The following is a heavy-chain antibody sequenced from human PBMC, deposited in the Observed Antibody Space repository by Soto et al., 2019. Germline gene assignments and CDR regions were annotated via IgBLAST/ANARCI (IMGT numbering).Heavy chain of an antibody. CDR2: ISHSGSST. CDR1: GVSFSNYA. V-gene: IGHV3-23*01. Sequence: EVQLLESGGGLVQPGGYLRLSCAASGVSFSNYAMNWIRQAPGKGLEWVSGISHSGSSTYYADSVKGRFTISRDNSKNPLYLQMNSLRAEDTAVYYCAKGSWVHHGSEGGNWLDPWGQGTLVTVSS. CDR3: AKGSWVHHGSEGGNWLDP. J-gene: IGHJ5*02. D-gene: IGHD3-10*01.